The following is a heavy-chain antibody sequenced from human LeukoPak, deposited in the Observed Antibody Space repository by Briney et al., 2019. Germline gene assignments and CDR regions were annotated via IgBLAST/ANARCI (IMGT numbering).Heavy chain of an antibody. CDR2: ISYDGNNK. CDR1: GFTFSSYG. V-gene: IGHV3-30*03. D-gene: IGHD3-10*01. Sequence: GRSLRLSCAASGFTFSSYGMHWVRQAPGKGLEWVAVISYDGNNKYYADSVKGRFTISRDNSKNTLYLQMNSLRAEDTAVYYCALVGDYYGMDVWGQGTTVTVSS. CDR3: ALVGDYYGMDV. J-gene: IGHJ6*02.